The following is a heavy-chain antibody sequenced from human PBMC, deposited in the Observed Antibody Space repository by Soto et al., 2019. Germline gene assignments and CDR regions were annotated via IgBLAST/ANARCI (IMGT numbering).Heavy chain of an antibody. V-gene: IGHV1-46*03. D-gene: IGHD6-6*01. CDR2: INPSGGST. Sequence: GLEWMGIINPSGGSTSYAQKFQGRVTMTRDTSTSTVYMELSSLRSEDTAVYYCASMGPYSSSSKSLDDYWGQGTLVT. CDR3: ASMGPYSSSSKSLDDY. J-gene: IGHJ4*02.